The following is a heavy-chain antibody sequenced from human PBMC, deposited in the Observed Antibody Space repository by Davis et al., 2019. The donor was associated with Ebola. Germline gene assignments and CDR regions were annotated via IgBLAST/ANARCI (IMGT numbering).Heavy chain of an antibody. CDR2: ISYDGGNK. CDR1: GFTFSSYT. J-gene: IGHJ4*02. CDR3: ARGASRGTIFGVAIPPFT. D-gene: IGHD3-3*01. Sequence: GESLKISCAASGFTFSSYTMHWVRQAPGKGLEWVSVISYDGGNKYYAASVKGRFTISRDNSQNTLYLQMNSLRSEDTAVYYCARGASRGTIFGVAIPPFTWGQGILVTVSS. V-gene: IGHV3-30*14.